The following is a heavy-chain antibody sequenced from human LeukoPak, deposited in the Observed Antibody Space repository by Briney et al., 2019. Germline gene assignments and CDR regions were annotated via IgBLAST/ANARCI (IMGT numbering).Heavy chain of an antibody. CDR3: AREVVD. Sequence: GGSLRLSCAASGFTFSSYAMNWVRQAPGKGLEWVAVISYDGSNKYYADSVKGRFTISRDNSKNTLYLQMNSLRAEDTAVYYCAREVVDWGQGTMVTVSS. D-gene: IGHD2-15*01. J-gene: IGHJ3*01. CDR2: ISYDGSNK. CDR1: GFTFSSYA. V-gene: IGHV3-30-3*01.